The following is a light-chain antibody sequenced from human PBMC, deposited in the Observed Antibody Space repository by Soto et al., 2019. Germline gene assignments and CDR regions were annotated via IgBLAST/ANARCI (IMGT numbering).Light chain of an antibody. Sequence: EIVITQSPTTLSVSPGERATPSCRASQSVSSNLAWYQQKPGQAPMLLIYAASTRATGIPARLSGSGSGTKFTITISSMQSEDFAVYYCQQYNNWPPLTFGQGTKVEIK. V-gene: IGKV3-15*01. CDR3: QQYNNWPPLT. CDR1: QSVSSN. CDR2: AAS. J-gene: IGKJ1*01.